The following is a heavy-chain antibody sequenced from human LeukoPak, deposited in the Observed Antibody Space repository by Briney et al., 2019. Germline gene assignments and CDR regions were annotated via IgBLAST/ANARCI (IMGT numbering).Heavy chain of an antibody. CDR3: ARFGGRWYFDY. J-gene: IGHJ4*02. V-gene: IGHV3-21*01. D-gene: IGHD4-23*01. CDR1: GFTFSSYS. Sequence: KPGGSLRLFCAASGFTFSSYSMNWVRQAPGKGLEWVSSISSSSSYIYYADSVKGRFTISRDNAKNSLYLQMNSLRAEDTAVYYCARFGGRWYFDYWGQGTLVTVSS. CDR2: ISSSSSYI.